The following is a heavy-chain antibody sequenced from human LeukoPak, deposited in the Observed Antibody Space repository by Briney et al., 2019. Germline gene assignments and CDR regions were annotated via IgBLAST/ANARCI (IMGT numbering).Heavy chain of an antibody. V-gene: IGHV4-59*01. Sequence: SETLSLTCTVSSDSTRSYYWGWIRKPPGKGQAWIGFTSYSGSSNYNPSLKSRVTISIDTSKNQFSLKLNSVTAADTAVYYCARRGGLGSSWEIGYWGQGILVTVSS. CDR1: SDSTRSYY. J-gene: IGHJ4*02. D-gene: IGHD6-13*01. CDR2: TSYSGSS. CDR3: ARRGGLGSSWEIGY.